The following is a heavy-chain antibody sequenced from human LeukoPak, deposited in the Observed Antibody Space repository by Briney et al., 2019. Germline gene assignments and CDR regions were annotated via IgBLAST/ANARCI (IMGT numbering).Heavy chain of an antibody. V-gene: IGHV1-69*13. J-gene: IGHJ5*02. CDR3: AKYYGSGSGNWFDP. D-gene: IGHD3-10*01. Sequence: ASVKVSCKASGGTFSSYAISWVRQAPGQGLEWMGGIIPIFGTANYAQKFQGRVTITADESTSTAYMELSSLRSEDTAVYYCAKYYGSGSGNWFDPWGQGTLVTVSS. CDR2: IIPIFGTA. CDR1: GGTFSSYA.